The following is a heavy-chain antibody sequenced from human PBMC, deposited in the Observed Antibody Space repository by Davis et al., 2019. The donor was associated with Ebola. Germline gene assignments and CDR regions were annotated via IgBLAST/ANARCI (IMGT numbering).Heavy chain of an antibody. CDR1: GGSISSYY. Sequence: SETLSLTCTVPGGSISSYYWSWTRQPPGKGLEWIGYIYYSGSTNYNPSLKSRVTISVDTSKNQFSLKLRSVTAADTAVYYCARDRGYGRLVYGMDVWGQGTTVTVSS. J-gene: IGHJ6*02. V-gene: IGHV4-59*01. CDR3: ARDRGYGRLVYGMDV. D-gene: IGHD4-17*01. CDR2: IYYSGST.